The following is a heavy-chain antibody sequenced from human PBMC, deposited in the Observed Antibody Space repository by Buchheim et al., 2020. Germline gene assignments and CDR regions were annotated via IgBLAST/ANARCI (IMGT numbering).Heavy chain of an antibody. CDR2: ISGSGGST. Sequence: EVQLLESGGGLVQPGGSLRLSCAASGFTFSSYAMSWVRQAPGKGLEWVSAISGSGGSTYYADSVKGRFTISRDNSKNQLYMQMNSLRAEDTAVYYCAKDLYYDSSVAHGFDYWGQGTL. CDR3: AKDLYYDSSVAHGFDY. CDR1: GFTFSSYA. V-gene: IGHV3-23*01. J-gene: IGHJ4*02. D-gene: IGHD3-22*01.